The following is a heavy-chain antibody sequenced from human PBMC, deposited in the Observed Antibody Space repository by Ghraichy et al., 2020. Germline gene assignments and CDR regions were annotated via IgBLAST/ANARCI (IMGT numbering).Heavy chain of an antibody. D-gene: IGHD2-15*01. CDR1: GFTFSSYA. V-gene: IGHV3-30-3*01. CDR3: AKDDLTVVVASTPYYFDY. Sequence: GGSLRLSCAASGFTFSSYAMHWVRQAPGKGLEWVAVISYDGSNKYYADSVKGRFTISRDNSKNTLYLQMNSLRAEDTAVYYCAKDDLTVVVASTPYYFDYWGQGTLVTVSS. J-gene: IGHJ4*02. CDR2: ISYDGSNK.